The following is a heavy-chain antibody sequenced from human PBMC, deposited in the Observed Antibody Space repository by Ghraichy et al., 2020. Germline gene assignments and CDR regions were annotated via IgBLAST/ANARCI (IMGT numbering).Heavy chain of an antibody. J-gene: IGHJ6*02. Sequence: SQTLSLTCAISGDSVSSNSAAWNWIRQSPSRGLEWLGRTYYRSKWYNDYAVSVKSRISINADTSKNQFSLQVKSVTPEDTAVYYCARAKPYDSIWGSYRSYYYYYGMDVWGQGTKVTVSS. D-gene: IGHD3-16*02. V-gene: IGHV6-1*01. CDR3: ARAKPYDSIWGSYRSYYYYYGMDV. CDR2: TYYRSKWYN. CDR1: GDSVSSNSAA.